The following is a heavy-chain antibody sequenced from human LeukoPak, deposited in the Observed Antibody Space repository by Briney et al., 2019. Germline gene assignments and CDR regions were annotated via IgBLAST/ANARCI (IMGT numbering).Heavy chain of an antibody. Sequence: ASVKVSCKVSGYTLTELSMHWVRQAPGKGLEWMGGFDPEDGETIYAQKFQGRVTMTEDTSTDTAYMELSSLRSEDTAVYYCATPPPLIPLQNSIAAAATGYFQHWGQGTLVTVSS. V-gene: IGHV1-24*01. D-gene: IGHD6-13*01. CDR3: ATPPPLIPLQNSIAAAATGYFQH. CDR1: GYTLTELS. CDR2: FDPEDGET. J-gene: IGHJ1*01.